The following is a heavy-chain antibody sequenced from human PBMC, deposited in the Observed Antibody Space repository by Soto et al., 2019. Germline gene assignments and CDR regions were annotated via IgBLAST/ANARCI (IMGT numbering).Heavy chain of an antibody. CDR3: ARYVGEYCGGVCDENWFDP. CDR1: GGTFSSYA. V-gene: IGHV1-69*01. J-gene: IGHJ5*02. D-gene: IGHD2-21*02. CDR2: IIPIFGTA. Sequence: QVQLVQSGAEVKKPGASVKVSCKASGGTFSSYAISWVRQAPGQGLEWMGGIIPIFGTANYAQKFQGRVTITADECTSTAYMELSSLRSEETGVYYCARYVGEYCGGVCDENWFDPWGHGPLVTVSS.